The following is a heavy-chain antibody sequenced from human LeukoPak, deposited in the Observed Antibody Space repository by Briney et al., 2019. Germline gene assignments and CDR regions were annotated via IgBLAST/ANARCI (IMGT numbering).Heavy chain of an antibody. V-gene: IGHV1-69*13. Sequence: SVKVSCKASGGTFSSYAISWARQAPGQGLEWMGGIIPIFGTANYAQKFQGRVTITADESTSTAYMELSSLRSEDTAVYYCARGGYCSGGSCYSGGYWGQGTLITVSS. J-gene: IGHJ4*02. CDR1: GGTFSSYA. CDR3: ARGGYCSGGSCYSGGY. CDR2: IIPIFGTA. D-gene: IGHD2-15*01.